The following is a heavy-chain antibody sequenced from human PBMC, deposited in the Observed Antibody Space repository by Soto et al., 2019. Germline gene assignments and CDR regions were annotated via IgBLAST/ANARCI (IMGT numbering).Heavy chain of an antibody. CDR2: IYPGDSDA. D-gene: IGHD3-9*01. CDR1: GYSFTNYW. J-gene: IGHJ6*01. V-gene: IGHV5-51*01. CDR3: ARHPXYYDIFTGYSYYYGMDV. Sequence: GESLKISCKGSGYSFTNYWIGWVRQMPGKGLEWMGIIYPGDSDARYSPSFQGQVTISADKSISTAYLQWSSLKASDTAMYYCARHPXYYDIFTGYSYYYGMDVWGQGTTVTVSS.